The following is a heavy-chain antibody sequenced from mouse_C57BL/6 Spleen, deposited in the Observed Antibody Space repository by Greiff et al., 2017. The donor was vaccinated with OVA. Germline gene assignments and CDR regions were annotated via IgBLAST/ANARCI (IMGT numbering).Heavy chain of an antibody. CDR1: GFSLTSYG. Sequence: QVQLKESGPGLVQPSQSLSITCTVSGFSLTSYGVHWVRQSPGKGLEWLGVIWSGGSTDYNAAFISRLSISKDNSKSQVFFKMNSLPADDTAIYYCARKDYYGSLDDWGQGTTLTVSS. CDR2: IWSGGST. D-gene: IGHD1-1*01. CDR3: ARKDYYGSLDD. V-gene: IGHV2-2*01. J-gene: IGHJ2*01.